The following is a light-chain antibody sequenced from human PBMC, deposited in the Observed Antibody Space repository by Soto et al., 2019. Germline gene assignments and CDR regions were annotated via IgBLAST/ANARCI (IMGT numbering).Light chain of an antibody. CDR3: QQRSTTWT. Sequence: EIVLTQSPATLSLSPGERATLSCRASQSVSSYLAWYQQKPGQAPRLLIYDASNRATGILARFSGSGSGTDFTLTISSLEPEDFAVYYCQQRSTTWTFGQGTKVEIK. CDR2: DAS. CDR1: QSVSSY. V-gene: IGKV3-11*01. J-gene: IGKJ1*01.